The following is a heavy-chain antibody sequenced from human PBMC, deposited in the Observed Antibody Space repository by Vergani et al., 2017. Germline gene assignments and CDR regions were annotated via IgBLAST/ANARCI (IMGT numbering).Heavy chain of an antibody. CDR3: AKHFRGWGIDY. V-gene: IGHV3-30*02. CDR2: IQFDGSNQ. Sequence: QVQLVESGGGVVQRGGSLRLSCATSEFTLSNYDMQWIRQGPGKGLEFVAFIQFDGSNQYYADSVKGRFTLSRDFSKNTLYLQMNSLRTDDTATYYCAKHFRGWGIDYWGQGTQVTVSS. J-gene: IGHJ4*02. CDR1: EFTLSNYD. D-gene: IGHD3-16*01.